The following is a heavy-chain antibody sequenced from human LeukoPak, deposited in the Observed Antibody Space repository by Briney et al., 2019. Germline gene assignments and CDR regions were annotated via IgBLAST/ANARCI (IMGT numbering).Heavy chain of an antibody. CDR1: GGTFSSYA. D-gene: IGHD3-10*01. V-gene: IGHV1-69*13. J-gene: IGHJ3*02. Sequence: GASVKVSCKASGGTFSSYAISWVRQAPGQGLGWMGGIIPIFGTANYAQKFQGRVTITADESTSTAYMELSSLRSEDTAVYYCASPTMVRGVNDAFDIWGQGTMVTVSS. CDR3: ASPTMVRGVNDAFDI. CDR2: IIPIFGTA.